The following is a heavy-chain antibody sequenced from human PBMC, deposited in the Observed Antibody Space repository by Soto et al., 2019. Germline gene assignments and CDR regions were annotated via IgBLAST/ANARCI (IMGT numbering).Heavy chain of an antibody. D-gene: IGHD3-22*01. CDR1: GFTFNSYA. Sequence: GGSLRLSCAASGFTFNSYAMSWVRQAPGKGLEWVSAISASGGSTYYADSVKGRFTISRDNSKNTLYLQMNSLSAEDTAVYYCARRYYYDGGGPYGMNVWGQGTTVTVSS. J-gene: IGHJ6*02. CDR2: ISASGGST. V-gene: IGHV3-23*01. CDR3: ARRYYYDGGGPYGMNV.